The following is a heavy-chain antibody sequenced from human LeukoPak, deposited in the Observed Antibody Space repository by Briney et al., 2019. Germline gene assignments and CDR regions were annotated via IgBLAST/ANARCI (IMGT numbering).Heavy chain of an antibody. V-gene: IGHV4-39*07. CDR3: ARELTVNWFDP. CDR2: IYYSGST. CDR1: GGSISSTTYY. J-gene: IGHJ5*02. Sequence: SETLSLTCTVSGGSISSTTYYWGWIRQPPGKGLEYIGSIYYSGSTYYNPSLKSRVTISVDTSKNQFSLKLSSVTAADTAVYYCARELTVNWFDPWGQGTLVTVSS. D-gene: IGHD4-11*01.